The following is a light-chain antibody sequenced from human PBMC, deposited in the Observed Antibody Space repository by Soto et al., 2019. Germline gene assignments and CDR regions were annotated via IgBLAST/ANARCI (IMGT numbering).Light chain of an antibody. CDR3: LQTSYFPCT. Sequence: DILMTQSQSSVSASVGDRVTITCRASQAVKFWLAWYQQKPGRAPQLLIYAASTLQSGVPSRFPGTGSGTDFTLTITSLQPEDVATYFYLQTSYFPCTVGPGTRVDIK. CDR2: AAS. J-gene: IGKJ3*01. V-gene: IGKV1-12*01. CDR1: QAVKFW.